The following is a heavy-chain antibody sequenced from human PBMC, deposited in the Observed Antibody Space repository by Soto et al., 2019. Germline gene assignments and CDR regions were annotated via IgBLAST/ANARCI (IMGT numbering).Heavy chain of an antibody. V-gene: IGHV2-5*01. CDR2: IYWNDDK. Sequence: SGPTLVKPTQTLTLTCTFSGFSLSTSGVGVGWIRQPPGKALEWLALIYWNDDKRYSPSLKSRLTITKDTSKNQVVLTMTNMDPVDTATYYCAHIQRIAAAGTGVYFDYWGQGTLVTVSS. CDR1: GFSLSTSGVG. D-gene: IGHD6-13*01. CDR3: AHIQRIAAAGTGVYFDY. J-gene: IGHJ4*02.